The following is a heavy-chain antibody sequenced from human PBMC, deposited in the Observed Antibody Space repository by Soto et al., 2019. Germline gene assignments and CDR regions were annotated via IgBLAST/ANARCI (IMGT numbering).Heavy chain of an antibody. Sequence: PSETLSLTCPVSGGSISTSYWSWIRQPPGKGLEWIGYIHESGKTNYNPSLKSRVATSVDTSKNQFSLRLSSVTAADTAIYYCARGSGYTAIDFWGQGTLVTVSS. CDR2: IHESGKT. D-gene: IGHD3-22*01. CDR1: GGSISTSY. V-gene: IGHV4-59*01. J-gene: IGHJ4*01. CDR3: ARGSGYTAIDF.